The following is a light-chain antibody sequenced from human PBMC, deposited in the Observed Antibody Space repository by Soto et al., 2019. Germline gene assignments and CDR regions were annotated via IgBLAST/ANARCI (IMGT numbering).Light chain of an antibody. CDR2: EDS. CDR1: SSDVGAYNL. CDR3: CSYAGSRTVV. Sequence: QAVVTQPASVSGSPEQSITISCTGTSSDVGAYNLVSWYQQHPGKAPRLIIYEDSKRPSGISPRFSGSKSDNTASLTISGLRAEDEAHYHCCSYAGSRTVVFGGGTKLTVL. V-gene: IGLV2-23*01. J-gene: IGLJ3*02.